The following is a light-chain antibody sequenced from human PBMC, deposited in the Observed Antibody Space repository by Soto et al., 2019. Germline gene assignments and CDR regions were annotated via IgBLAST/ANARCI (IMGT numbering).Light chain of an antibody. CDR1: QTISSW. Sequence: DIQMTQSPSTLSGSVGDRVTITCRASQTISSWLAWYQQKPGKAPKLLIYKASTLKSGVPSRFSGSGSGTEFTLTISSLQPEDFATYYCQQCNSYPWTFGQGTKVDIK. J-gene: IGKJ1*01. CDR3: QQCNSYPWT. CDR2: KAS. V-gene: IGKV1-5*03.